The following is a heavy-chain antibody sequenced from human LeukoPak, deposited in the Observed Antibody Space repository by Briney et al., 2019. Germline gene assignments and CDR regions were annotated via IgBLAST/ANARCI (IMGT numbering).Heavy chain of an antibody. CDR2: FDPEDGET. J-gene: IGHJ3*02. V-gene: IGHV1-24*01. CDR3: ATGIVGATAGAFDI. D-gene: IGHD1-26*01. Sequence: ASVKVSCKVSGYTLTELSMHWVRQAPGKGLEWMGGFDPEDGETIYAQKSQGRVTMTEDTSTDTAYMELSSLRSEDTAVYYCATGIVGATAGAFDIWGQGTMVTVSS. CDR1: GYTLTELS.